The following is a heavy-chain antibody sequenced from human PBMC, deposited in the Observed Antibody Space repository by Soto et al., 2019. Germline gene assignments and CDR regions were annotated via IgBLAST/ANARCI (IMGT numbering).Heavy chain of an antibody. D-gene: IGHD1-26*01. CDR1: GGSFSGYS. J-gene: IGHJ5*02. V-gene: IGHV4-34*01. Sequence: PSETLSLTCVVYGGSFSGYSWSWSWIRQSPGKGLEWIGEINYSGSTKYNPSLKSRVIISVDTSKNQFSLKLSSVTAADTAVYYCARGGAGPSENWFDPWGQGSLVTVSS. CDR2: INYSGST. CDR3: ARGGAGPSENWFDP.